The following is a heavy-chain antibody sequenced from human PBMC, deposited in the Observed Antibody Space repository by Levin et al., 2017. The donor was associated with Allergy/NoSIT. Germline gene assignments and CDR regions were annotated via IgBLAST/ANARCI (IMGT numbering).Heavy chain of an antibody. Sequence: GASVKVSCAASGFTFSTYAMGWVRQAPGKGLEWVSAITGSGASTYYADSVKGRFTISRDNSKNTLHLQMSSLRADDTAVYYCAKSRRLYGSGSYYNDWGQGTLVTVSS. V-gene: IGHV3-23*01. CDR1: GFTFSTYA. J-gene: IGHJ4*02. CDR2: ITGSGAST. D-gene: IGHD3-10*01. CDR3: AKSRRLYGSGSYYND.